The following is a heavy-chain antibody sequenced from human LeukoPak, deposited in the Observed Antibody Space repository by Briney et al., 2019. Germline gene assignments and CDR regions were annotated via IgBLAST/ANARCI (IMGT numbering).Heavy chain of an antibody. CDR2: INSAGSST. Sequence: GGSLRLSCAASGFTFSNYWMHWVRQAPGKGLVWVSRINSAGSSTSYADSVKGRFPISRDNAKNTLYLRMNSLRAEDTAVYYCARDYSSSWYSGLNYWGQGTQVTVSS. J-gene: IGHJ4*02. CDR3: ARDYSSSWYSGLNY. V-gene: IGHV3-74*01. D-gene: IGHD6-13*01. CDR1: GFTFSNYW.